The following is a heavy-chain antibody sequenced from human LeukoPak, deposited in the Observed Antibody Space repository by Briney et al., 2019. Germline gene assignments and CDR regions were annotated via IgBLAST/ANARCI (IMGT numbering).Heavy chain of an antibody. CDR3: ARASYSYDINGWVPFDY. Sequence: SETLSLTCTVPGGSISSNIYYWGWIRQPPGKALEWIGRIYTSWSTNYNPSLKSRVTISGDTSKNQFSLRLSSVTAADTAVYYCARASYSYDINGWVPFDYWGQGTLVTVSS. J-gene: IGHJ4*02. V-gene: IGHV4-39*07. CDR1: GGSISSNIYY. CDR2: IYTSWST. D-gene: IGHD3-22*01.